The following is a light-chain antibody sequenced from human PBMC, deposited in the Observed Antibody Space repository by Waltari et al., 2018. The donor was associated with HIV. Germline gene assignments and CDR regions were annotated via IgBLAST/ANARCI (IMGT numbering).Light chain of an antibody. J-gene: IGKJ1*01. V-gene: IGKV2-30*01. CDR2: KIS. Sequence: EAVLTQSPVSLSVALGRPASISCRSSQSLISTDGNTYLNWFHQRPGQSPRRLIYKISNRDSGVPDRFSGSGSVTDFTLHISRVEAEDLGIFYCMQSTHWPGTFGQGTKVEIQ. CDR1: QSLISTDGNTY. CDR3: MQSTHWPGT.